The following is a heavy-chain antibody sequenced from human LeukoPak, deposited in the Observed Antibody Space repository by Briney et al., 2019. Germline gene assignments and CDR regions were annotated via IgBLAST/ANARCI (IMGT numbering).Heavy chain of an antibody. Sequence: GGSLRLSCAASGFTFSSYWMSWVRRAPGKGLEWVANIKPDGSEKYYVDSVKGRFTIPRDNAKNSLYLQMNSLRAEDTAVYYCATAIITIFGVASPDYWGQGTLVTVSS. D-gene: IGHD3-3*01. V-gene: IGHV3-7*01. J-gene: IGHJ4*02. CDR1: GFTFSSYW. CDR2: IKPDGSEK. CDR3: ATAIITIFGVASPDY.